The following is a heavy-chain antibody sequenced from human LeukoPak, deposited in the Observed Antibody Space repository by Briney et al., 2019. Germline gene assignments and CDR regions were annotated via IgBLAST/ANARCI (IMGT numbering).Heavy chain of an antibody. D-gene: IGHD3-10*02. V-gene: IGHV5-51*01. CDR3: ARTKGNTRLGDDDAFDI. J-gene: IGHJ3*02. Sequence: GESLKISCKCSGYPFTSYWIGWVRQMPGKGLEWMGIIYPGDSDTTYSPSFQGQVTISADKSITTAYLQWRSLKASDTAMYYCARTKGNTRLGDDDAFDIWGQGTMVTVSS. CDR1: GYPFTSYW. CDR2: IYPGDSDT.